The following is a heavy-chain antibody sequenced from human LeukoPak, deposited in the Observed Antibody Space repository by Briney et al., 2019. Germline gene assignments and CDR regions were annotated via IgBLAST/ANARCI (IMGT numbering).Heavy chain of an antibody. D-gene: IGHD3-22*01. V-gene: IGHV4-31*03. CDR2: MFHSGIT. Sequence: PSQTLSLTCTVSGASISGDFYWGWIRQLPGKGLEWIGYMFHSGITYYNPSLRRRVSMSVDTSENLFFLNLTSVTAADTALYYCARVPPHYYDSGGYYYRPCDIWGQGTMVTVSS. J-gene: IGHJ3*02. CDR3: ARVPPHYYDSGGYYYRPCDI. CDR1: GASISGDFY.